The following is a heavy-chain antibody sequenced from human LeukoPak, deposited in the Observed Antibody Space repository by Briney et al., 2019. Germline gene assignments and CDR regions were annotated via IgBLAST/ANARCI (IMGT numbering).Heavy chain of an antibody. V-gene: IGHV4-61*05. D-gene: IGHD6-19*01. CDR2: IYYSGST. J-gene: IGHJ5*02. Sequence: SETLSLTCVVSGGSISSTSYYWGWIRQPPGKGLEWIGYIYYSGSTNYNPSLKSRVTISVDTSKNQFSLKLSSVTAADTAVYYCARMYSSGWYLGWFDPWGQGTLVTVSS. CDR1: GGSISSTSYY. CDR3: ARMYSSGWYLGWFDP.